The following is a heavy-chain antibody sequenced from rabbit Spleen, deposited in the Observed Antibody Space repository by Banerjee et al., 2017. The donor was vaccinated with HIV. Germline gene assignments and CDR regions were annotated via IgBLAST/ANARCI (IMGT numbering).Heavy chain of an antibody. Sequence: EQLEESGGGLVKPEGSLTLTCKASGVSLSDKDVMCWVRQAPGKGLEWIACIYPGNSGNTYYATWAKGRFTISKTSSTTVTLQMTSLTAADTATYFCARDTGSSFSTYGMDLWGQGTLVTVS. D-gene: IGHD8-1*01. CDR2: IYPGNSGNT. CDR3: ARDTGSSFSTYGMDL. J-gene: IGHJ6*01. V-gene: IGHV1S45*01. CDR1: GVSLSDKDV.